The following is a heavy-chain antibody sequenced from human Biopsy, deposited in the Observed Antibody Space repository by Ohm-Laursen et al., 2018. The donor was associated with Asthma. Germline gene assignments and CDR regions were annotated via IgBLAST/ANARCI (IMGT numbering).Heavy chain of an antibody. CDR1: GYTFNSAG. Sequence: AASVKVSCKTSGYTFNSAGITWVRQAPGQGLEWMGWISVYNGNTKVAQKLQDRVTTITDTSTSTAYMELRSLRSDDTAVYFCARAVDYSHYYGIDVWDQGTTVTVS. V-gene: IGHV1-18*01. CDR3: ARAVDYSHYYGIDV. J-gene: IGHJ6*02. D-gene: IGHD3-10*01. CDR2: ISVYNGNT.